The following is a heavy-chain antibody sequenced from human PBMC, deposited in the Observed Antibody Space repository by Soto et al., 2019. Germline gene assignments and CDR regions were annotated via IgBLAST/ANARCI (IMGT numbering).Heavy chain of an antibody. Sequence: QVQLVQSGAEVKKPGSSVKVSCKASGGTFSNFAIAWVRQAPGQGLEWLGGIRPLFATADYSQNFQGRLTITADESTTTVYLVLNSLRPGDTAVYYCARVQGFLEWPNYFRCRMDAWGQGTTVIVS. J-gene: IGHJ6*02. D-gene: IGHD3-3*01. CDR2: IRPLFATA. V-gene: IGHV1-69*01. CDR3: ARVQGFLEWPNYFRCRMDA. CDR1: GGTFSNFA.